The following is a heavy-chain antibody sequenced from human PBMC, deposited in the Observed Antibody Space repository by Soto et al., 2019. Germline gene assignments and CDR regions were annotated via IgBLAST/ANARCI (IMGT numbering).Heavy chain of an antibody. CDR2: TYYRSKWYN. CDR1: GDSVSSNSAA. J-gene: IGHJ6*02. CDR3: AREGYSSGYDSSYYSYGTDV. Sequence: SQTLSLTCAISGDSVSSNSAAWNWIRQSPSRGLEWLGRTYYRSKWYNDYAVSVKSRITINPDTSKNQFSLQLNSVTPEDTAVYYCAREGYSSGYDSSYYSYGTDVWGQGTTVTVSS. V-gene: IGHV6-1*01. D-gene: IGHD5-12*01.